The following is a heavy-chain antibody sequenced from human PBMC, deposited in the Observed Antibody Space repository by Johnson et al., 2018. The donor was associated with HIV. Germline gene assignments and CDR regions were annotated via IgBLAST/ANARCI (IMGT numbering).Heavy chain of an antibody. D-gene: IGHD4-17*01. CDR2: IYSGGDT. V-gene: IGHV3-66*02. CDR1: GFTVSSNY. Sequence: VQLVESGGGLVQPGGSLRLSCAASGFTVSSNYMSWVRQAPGMGLQWVAGIYSGGDTQYADSVKGRFAISRDNSKNTLYLQMSSLRVDDTAVYYCARERDSCDSLHRRFRAFDIWGQGKMVTVSS. J-gene: IGHJ3*02. CDR3: ARERDSCDSLHRRFRAFDI.